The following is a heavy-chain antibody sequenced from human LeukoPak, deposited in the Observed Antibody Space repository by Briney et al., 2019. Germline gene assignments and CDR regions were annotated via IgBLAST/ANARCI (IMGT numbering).Heavy chain of an antibody. CDR1: GYSISSGYY. CDR2: IYHSGRT. V-gene: IGHV4-38-2*02. D-gene: IGHD5-18*01. Sequence: LETLSLTCTVSGYSISSGYYWGWIRQPPGKGLEWIGSIYHSGRTFYNPSLKSRVTFSVDTSKNQFSLKLSSVTAADTAVYYCARRPRRYSYGYWDCWGQGTLVTVSS. CDR3: ARRPRRYSYGYWDC. J-gene: IGHJ4*02.